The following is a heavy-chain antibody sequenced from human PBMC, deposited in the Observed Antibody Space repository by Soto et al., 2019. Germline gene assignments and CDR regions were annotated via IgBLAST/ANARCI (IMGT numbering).Heavy chain of an antibody. CDR1: GYTFTSYG. D-gene: IGHD2-2*01. Sequence: QVQLVQSGAEVKKPGASVKVSCKASGYTFTSYGISWVRQAPGQGLEWMGWISAYNGNTNYAQKLQGRVTMTTDTSTSTAYMELRSLRSDDTAVYYCARFIVVVPAAILIDYDYYGMDVWGQGTTVTVSS. V-gene: IGHV1-18*04. J-gene: IGHJ6*02. CDR3: ARFIVVVPAAILIDYDYYGMDV. CDR2: ISAYNGNT.